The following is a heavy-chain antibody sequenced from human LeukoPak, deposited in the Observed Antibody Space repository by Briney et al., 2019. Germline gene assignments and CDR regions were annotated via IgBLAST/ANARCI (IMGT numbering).Heavy chain of an antibody. CDR2: ISSSGSTI. J-gene: IGHJ3*01. Sequence: PGGSLRLSCAASGFTFSDYYMSWIRQAPGKGLEWVPYISSSGSTIYYADSVKGRFTISRDNAQTSLYLQMNSLRAEDTAVYYCARRIMGTTGHAFDFWGQGTMVTVSS. V-gene: IGHV3-11*01. D-gene: IGHD2-8*01. CDR1: GFTFSDYY. CDR3: ARRIMGTTGHAFDF.